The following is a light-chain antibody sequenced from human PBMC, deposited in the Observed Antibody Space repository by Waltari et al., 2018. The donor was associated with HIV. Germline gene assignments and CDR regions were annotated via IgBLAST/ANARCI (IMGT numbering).Light chain of an antibody. J-gene: IGKJ4*01. CDR1: QDISNY. Sequence: DIQMTQSPSYLSASVGDRVTIPCQASQDISNYLNWYQQKPGKAPKLLIYDASNLETGVPSSFSGSGSVTDFTFTISSLQPEDIATYYCQQYDNLLTFGGGTKVEIK. V-gene: IGKV1-33*01. CDR3: QQYDNLLT. CDR2: DAS.